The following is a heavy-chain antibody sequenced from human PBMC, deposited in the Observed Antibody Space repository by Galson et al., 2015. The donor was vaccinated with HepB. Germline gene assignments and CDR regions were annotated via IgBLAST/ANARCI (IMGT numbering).Heavy chain of an antibody. CDR2: ISSSGSTI. CDR1: GFTFSDYY. D-gene: IGHD3-22*01. J-gene: IGHJ3*02. Sequence: SLRLSCAASGFTFSDYYMSWIRQAPGKGLEWVSYISSSGSTIYYADSVKGRFTISRDNAKNSLYLQMNSLRAEDTAVYYCARLYDSSGYSTYEDAFDIWGQGTMVTVSS. CDR3: ARLYDSSGYSTYEDAFDI. V-gene: IGHV3-11*01.